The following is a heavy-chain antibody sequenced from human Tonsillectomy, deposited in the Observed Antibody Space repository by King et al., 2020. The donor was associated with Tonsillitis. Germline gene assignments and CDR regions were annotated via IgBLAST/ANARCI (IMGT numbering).Heavy chain of an antibody. CDR3: ARSADYDYVWGSYRYSLDV. Sequence: QLQESGPGLVKPSETLSLTCTVSGGSISSSSYYWGWIRQPPGKGLEWIGSIYYSGSTYYNPSLKSRVTISVDTSKNQFSLKLSSVTAADTAVYYCARSADYDYVWGSYRYSLDVWGKGTTVTVSS. V-gene: IGHV4-39*01. J-gene: IGHJ6*04. CDR2: IYYSGST. CDR1: GGSISSSSYY. D-gene: IGHD3-16*02.